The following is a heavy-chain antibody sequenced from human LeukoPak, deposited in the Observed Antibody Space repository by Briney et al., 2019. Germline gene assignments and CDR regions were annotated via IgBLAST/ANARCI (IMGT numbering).Heavy chain of an antibody. CDR2: IYYSGST. V-gene: IGHV4-59*05. Sequence: PSETLSLTCTVSGGSISSYYWSWIRQPPGKGLEWIGSIYYSGSTYYNPSLKSRVTISVDTSKNQFSLKLSSVTAADTAVYYCARREEYYYGSGSGFDYWGQGTLVTVSS. D-gene: IGHD3-10*01. J-gene: IGHJ4*02. CDR1: GGSISSYY. CDR3: ARREEYYYGSGSGFDY.